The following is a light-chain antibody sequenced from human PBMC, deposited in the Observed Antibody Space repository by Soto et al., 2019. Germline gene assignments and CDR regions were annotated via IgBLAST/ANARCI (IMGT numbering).Light chain of an antibody. CDR1: QSVSSSY. Sequence: IRLTQSPGTLSLSPGERATLSCRASQSVSSSYLAWYQQKPGQAPRLLIYGASSRATGIPDRFSGSGSGTDFTLTISCLQSEDFATYYCQQYYSYSWTFGQGTKADIK. CDR2: GAS. J-gene: IGKJ1*01. V-gene: IGKV3-20*01. CDR3: QQYYSYSWT.